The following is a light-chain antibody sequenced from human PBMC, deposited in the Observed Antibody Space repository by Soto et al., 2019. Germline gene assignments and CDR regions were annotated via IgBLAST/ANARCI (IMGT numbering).Light chain of an antibody. Sequence: DIQMTQSPSSLSASVGDRVTITCRASQSMSSNLNWYQQSPGKAPKLLIYTTSNLQSGVPSRFSGSGSGTDFTLTISSLQPEDSATYYCQQSYNTPLTFGGGTKVDIK. J-gene: IGKJ4*01. CDR2: TTS. CDR3: QQSYNTPLT. CDR1: QSMSSN. V-gene: IGKV1-39*01.